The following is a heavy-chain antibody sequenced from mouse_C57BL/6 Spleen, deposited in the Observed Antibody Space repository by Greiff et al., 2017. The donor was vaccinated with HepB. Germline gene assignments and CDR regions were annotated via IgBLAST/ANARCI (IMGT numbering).Heavy chain of an antibody. CDR1: GYTFTDYY. V-gene: IGHV1-26*01. D-gene: IGHD1-1*01. Sequence: VQLQQSGPELVKPGASVKISCKASGYTFTDYYMNWVKQSHGKSLEWIGDINPNNGGTSYNQKFKGKATLTVDKSSSTAYMELRSLTSEDSAVYYCARSVAEGYFDVWGTGTTVTVSS. CDR3: ARSVAEGYFDV. CDR2: INPNNGGT. J-gene: IGHJ1*03.